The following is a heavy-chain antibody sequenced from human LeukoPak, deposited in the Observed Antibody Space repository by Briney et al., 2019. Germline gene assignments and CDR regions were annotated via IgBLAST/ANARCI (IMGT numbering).Heavy chain of an antibody. Sequence: SETLPLTCTVSGGSISSSSYYWGWIRQPPGKGLEWIGSIYYSGSTYYNPSLKSRVTISVDTSKNQFSLKLSSVTAADTAVYYCARIGTTTVTTYFDYWGQGTLVTVSS. CDR2: IYYSGST. CDR3: ARIGTTTVTTYFDY. J-gene: IGHJ4*02. V-gene: IGHV4-39*01. D-gene: IGHD4-17*01. CDR1: GGSISSSSYY.